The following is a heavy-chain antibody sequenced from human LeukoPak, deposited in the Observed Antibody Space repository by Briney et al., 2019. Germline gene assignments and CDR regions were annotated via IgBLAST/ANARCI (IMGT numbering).Heavy chain of an antibody. CDR3: ARGSTVTSTEDNWFDP. J-gene: IGHJ5*02. V-gene: IGHV4-34*01. Sequence: SETLSLTCAVYGGSFSGYYWSWIRQPPGKGLEWIGETNHSGSTNYNPSLKSRVTISVDTSKNQFSLKLSSVTAADTAVYYCARGSTVTSTEDNWFDPWGQGTLVTVSS. CDR1: GGSFSGYY. CDR2: TNHSGST. D-gene: IGHD4-17*01.